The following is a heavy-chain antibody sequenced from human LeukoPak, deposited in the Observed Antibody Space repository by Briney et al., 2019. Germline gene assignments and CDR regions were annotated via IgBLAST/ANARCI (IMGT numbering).Heavy chain of an antibody. J-gene: IGHJ6*02. CDR3: ARPLDTGYYYGMDV. CDR2: MNPNSGNT. Sequence: GASVKVSCKASGYTFTSYDINWVRQATGQGLEWMGWMNPNSGNTGYAQKFQGRVTMTRNTSISTAYMELSSLRSEDTAVYYCARPLDTGYYYGMDVWGQGNTVTVSS. D-gene: IGHD5-18*01. CDR1: GYTFTSYD. V-gene: IGHV1-8*01.